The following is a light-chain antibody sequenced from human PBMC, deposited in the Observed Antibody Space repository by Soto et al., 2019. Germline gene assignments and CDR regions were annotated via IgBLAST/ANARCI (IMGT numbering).Light chain of an antibody. CDR2: GAS. Sequence: EIVLSQSPATLSLSPGERATRSCRASQSVSSYLAWYQQRPGQAPRLLIYGASNRATGIPARFSGSGSGTDFTLTISSLEAQDFAVYYCQQRTDWPMTFGQGTRLEIK. J-gene: IGKJ5*01. CDR3: QQRTDWPMT. V-gene: IGKV3-11*01. CDR1: QSVSSY.